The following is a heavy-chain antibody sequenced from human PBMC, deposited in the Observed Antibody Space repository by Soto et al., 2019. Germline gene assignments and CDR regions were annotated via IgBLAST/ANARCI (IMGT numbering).Heavy chain of an antibody. Sequence: SVKVSCKASGFTFTSSAVQWVRQARGQRLEWIGWIVVGSGNTNYAQKFQERVTITRDMSTSTAYMELSSLRSEDTAVYYCAADLKGIAVAGEHVGYWGQGTLVTVS. CDR1: GFTFTSSA. D-gene: IGHD6-19*01. CDR3: AADLKGIAVAGEHVGY. CDR2: IVVGSGNT. J-gene: IGHJ4*02. V-gene: IGHV1-58*01.